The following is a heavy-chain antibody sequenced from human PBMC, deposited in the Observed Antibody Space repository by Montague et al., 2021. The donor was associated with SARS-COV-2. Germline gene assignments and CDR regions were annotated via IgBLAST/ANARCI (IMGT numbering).Heavy chain of an antibody. CDR3: VRGVVVVVHRDYPARRGWFDP. D-gene: IGHD2-15*01. CDR1: GGSFSGYY. Sequence: SETLSLTCAVYGGSFSGYYWNWIRQPPGKGLEWIGEINHSGTTNYNPSLKSRVTISVDTSKNQFSLKLSSVTAADTAVYYCVRGVVVVVHRDYPARRGWFDPWGQGTLVSVSS. CDR2: INHSGTT. J-gene: IGHJ5*02. V-gene: IGHV4-34*01.